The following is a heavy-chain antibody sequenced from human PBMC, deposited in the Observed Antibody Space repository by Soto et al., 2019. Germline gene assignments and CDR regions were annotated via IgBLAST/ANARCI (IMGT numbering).Heavy chain of an antibody. Sequence: QVQLQQWGAGLLKPSETLSLTCAVYGGSFSGYYWSWIRQPPGKGLEWIGEINHSGSTNYNPSLKSRVTLSVDTSKNHSALKLSSVTAADTAVYYCARTPLYYYDSSGYYFDYCGQGTLVTVSS. V-gene: IGHV4-34*01. CDR1: GGSFSGYY. D-gene: IGHD3-22*01. CDR3: ARTPLYYYDSSGYYFDY. J-gene: IGHJ4*02. CDR2: INHSGST.